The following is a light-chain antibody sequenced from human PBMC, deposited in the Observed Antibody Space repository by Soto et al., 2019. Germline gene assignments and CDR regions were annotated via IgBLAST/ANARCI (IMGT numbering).Light chain of an antibody. CDR2: RAS. V-gene: IGKV3-15*01. Sequence: EIVMTQSPATLSVSPGERATLSCRASQSVSSNLAWYQQKPGQAPRLLIYRASTRATGIPARFSGSGSVTEFTLTISSLQSEDFAVYYCQQYNNWPRTFGQGTKVEIK. J-gene: IGKJ1*01. CDR1: QSVSSN. CDR3: QQYNNWPRT.